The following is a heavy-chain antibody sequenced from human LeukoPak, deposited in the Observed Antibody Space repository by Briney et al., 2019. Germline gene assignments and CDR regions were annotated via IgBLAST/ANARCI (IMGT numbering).Heavy chain of an antibody. J-gene: IGHJ5*02. CDR3: ARRSCSGGSCEDWFGP. CDR2: IYLGDSDT. CDR1: GPILSNYW. Sequence: KHGASLQISCKGSGPILSNYWIAWVRQLPGKGLEWMGIIYLGDSDTTYRPSFQGQVTISADKSISTAYLQWSSLKTSDTAMYYCARRSCSGGSCEDWFGPWGQGTLVTVSS. V-gene: IGHV5-51*01. D-gene: IGHD2-15*01.